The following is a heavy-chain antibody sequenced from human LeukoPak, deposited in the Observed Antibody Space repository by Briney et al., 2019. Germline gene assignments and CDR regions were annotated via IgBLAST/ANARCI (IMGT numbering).Heavy chain of an antibody. CDR2: MNPNSGNT. J-gene: IGHJ6*03. Sequence: GASVKVSCKASGYTFTSYDINWVRQATGQGLEWMGWMNPNSGNTGYAQKFQGRVTITRNTSISTAYMELSSLRSEDTAVYYCARGRYNGYYYYMDVWGKGTTVTVSS. CDR1: GYTFTSYD. D-gene: IGHD1-26*01. CDR3: ARGRYNGYYYYMDV. V-gene: IGHV1-8*03.